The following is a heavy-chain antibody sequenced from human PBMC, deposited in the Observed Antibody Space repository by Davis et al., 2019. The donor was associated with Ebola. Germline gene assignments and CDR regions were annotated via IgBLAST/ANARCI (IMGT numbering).Heavy chain of an antibody. CDR3: ARTGIVGTTTTASDI. D-gene: IGHD1-26*01. CDR2: ISAYNGNT. CDR1: GDTFSSYA. J-gene: IGHJ3*02. Sequence: AASVKVSCKASGDTFSSYAISWVRQAPGQGLECMGWISAYNGNTNYAQKVQGRVTMTTDTSTGTAYLDLRSLRSDDTAVYFCARTGIVGTTTTASDIWGQGTLVTVSS. V-gene: IGHV1-18*01.